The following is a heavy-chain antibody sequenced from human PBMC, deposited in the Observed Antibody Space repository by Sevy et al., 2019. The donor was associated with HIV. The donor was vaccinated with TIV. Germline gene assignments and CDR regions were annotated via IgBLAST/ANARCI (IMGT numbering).Heavy chain of an antibody. D-gene: IGHD6-13*01. Sequence: GGSLRLSCVASGFTFDDYAMHWVRQAPGKGLEWVSGISWKSGGIGYADSVKGRFTISRDNVKNSLYLQMNSLRAGDTALYYCAKDTSAAARRGAFDYWGQGTLVTVSS. CDR1: GFTFDDYA. V-gene: IGHV3-9*01. CDR2: ISWKSGGI. CDR3: AKDTSAAARRGAFDY. J-gene: IGHJ4*02.